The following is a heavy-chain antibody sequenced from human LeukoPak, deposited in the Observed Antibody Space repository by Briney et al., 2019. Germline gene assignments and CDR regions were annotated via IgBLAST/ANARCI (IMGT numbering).Heavy chain of an antibody. D-gene: IGHD5-24*01. Sequence: SVKVSCEASGGTFSSYAISWVRQAPGQGLEWMGGIIPIFGTANYAQKFQGRVTITADESTSTAYMELSSLRSEDTAVYYCARGRDGYNFHGAFDIWGRGTMVTVSS. J-gene: IGHJ3*02. CDR1: GGTFSSYA. CDR3: ARGRDGYNFHGAFDI. CDR2: IIPIFGTA. V-gene: IGHV1-69*13.